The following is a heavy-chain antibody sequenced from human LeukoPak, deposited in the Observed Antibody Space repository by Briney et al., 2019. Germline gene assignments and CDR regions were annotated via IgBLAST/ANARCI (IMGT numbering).Heavy chain of an antibody. D-gene: IGHD3-22*01. CDR1: GGSISSYY. J-gene: IGHJ3*02. Sequence: SETLSLTCTVSGGSISSYYWSWIRQPPGKGLEWIGYIYYSGSTNYNPSLKSRVTISVDTSKNQFSPKLSSVTAAGTAVYFCARGPYSYDSSGAFDIWGQGTMVTVSS. CDR3: ARGPYSYDSSGAFDI. CDR2: IYYSGST. V-gene: IGHV4-59*01.